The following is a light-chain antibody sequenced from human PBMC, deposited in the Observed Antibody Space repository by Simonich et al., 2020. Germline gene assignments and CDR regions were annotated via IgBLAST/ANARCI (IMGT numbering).Light chain of an antibody. CDR2: EVS. V-gene: IGLV2-8*01. CDR1: SSDVGCYNY. J-gene: IGLJ3*02. Sequence: QSALTQPPSASGSPGQSVTISCTGTSSDVGCYNYVSWYQQHPGKAPKLIIYEVSQRPTVVPDRFAGSKSGNTASLTVSGLQAEDEADYYCSSYTSSSTWVFGGGTKLTVL. CDR3: SSYTSSSTWV.